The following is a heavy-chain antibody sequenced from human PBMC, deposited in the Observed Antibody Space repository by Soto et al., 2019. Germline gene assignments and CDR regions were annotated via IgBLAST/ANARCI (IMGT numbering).Heavy chain of an antibody. D-gene: IGHD4-17*01. V-gene: IGHV3-23*01. CDR1: GFTFSSYA. J-gene: IGHJ4*02. Sequence: EVQLLESGGGLVQPGGSLRLSCAASGFTFSSYAMSWVRQAPGKGLEWVLTINFSGGITYYADSVKGRFTISRDNSRNTLYLHMSSLRADDTAVYYCAKGRSDYGFLFDYWGQGALVTVSS. CDR3: AKGRSDYGFLFDY. CDR2: INFSGGIT.